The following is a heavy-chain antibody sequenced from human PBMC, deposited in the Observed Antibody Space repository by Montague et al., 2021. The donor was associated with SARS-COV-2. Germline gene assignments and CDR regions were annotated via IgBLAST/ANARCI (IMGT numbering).Heavy chain of an antibody. J-gene: IGHJ4*02. CDR3: VRHPHYDDLNGPPDF. Sequence: SETLSLTCTVSGVSVADYYWSWIRQPPGKGLEWVGGILYNKGTNFNPSLKSRVAISVDTSKNQFSLRLTSVTAADTAFYYCVRHPHYDDLNGPPDFWDQGTSVTVSS. CDR2: ILYNKGT. D-gene: IGHD3-9*01. V-gene: IGHV4-59*08. CDR1: GVSVADYY.